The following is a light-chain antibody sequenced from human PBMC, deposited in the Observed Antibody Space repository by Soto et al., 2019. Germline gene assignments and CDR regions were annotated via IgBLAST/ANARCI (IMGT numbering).Light chain of an antibody. V-gene: IGKV2-24*01. Sequence: DIVMTQTPLSSPVTLGQPASISCRSSQSLLHSDGNTYLSWLQQRPGQPPRLLIYKISNRLSGVPDRFSGSGAGTDFTLKISGVEADDVGVYYCMQATQYPPYTFGQGTKLEI. CDR3: MQATQYPPYT. CDR1: QSLLHSDGNTY. CDR2: KIS. J-gene: IGKJ2*01.